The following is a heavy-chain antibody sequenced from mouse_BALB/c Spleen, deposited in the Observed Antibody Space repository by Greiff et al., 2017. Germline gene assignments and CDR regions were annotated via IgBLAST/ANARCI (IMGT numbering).Heavy chain of an antibody. Sequence: EVQLVESGGGLVKPGGSLKLSCAASGFAFSSYDMSWVRQTPEKRLEWVAYISSGGGSTYYPDTVKGRFTISRDNAKNTLYLQMSSLKSEDTAMYYCARQGNGGYFDVWGAGTTVTVSS. V-gene: IGHV5-12-1*01. CDR2: ISSGGGST. CDR1: GFAFSSYD. J-gene: IGHJ1*01. CDR3: ARQGNGGYFDV.